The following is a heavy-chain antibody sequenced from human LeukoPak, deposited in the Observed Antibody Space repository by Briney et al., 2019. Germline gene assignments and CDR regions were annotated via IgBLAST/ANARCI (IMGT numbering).Heavy chain of an antibody. Sequence: SETLSLTRTVSGGSISSYYWSWIRQPPGKGLEWIGYIYYSGSTNYNPSLKSRVIISVDTSKNQFSLKLSSVTAADTAVYYCARVQAYGGKGYFDYWGQGTLVTVSS. CDR2: IYYSGST. J-gene: IGHJ4*02. D-gene: IGHD4-23*01. CDR3: ARVQAYGGKGYFDY. CDR1: GGSISSYY. V-gene: IGHV4-59*01.